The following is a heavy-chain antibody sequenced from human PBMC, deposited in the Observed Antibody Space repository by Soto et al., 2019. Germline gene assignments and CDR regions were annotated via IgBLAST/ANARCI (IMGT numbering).Heavy chain of an antibody. J-gene: IGHJ1*01. CDR3: AKADGEQWLIPHLDN. V-gene: IGHV3-23*01. D-gene: IGHD6-19*01. CDR2: ISCCGGST. Sequence: GGSLRLSCEASGFNFKKFAIGWVRQAPGEGLEWVSGISCCGGSTFYADSVKGRFSLARDDSKNTLSLQLNSLRVEDTAHYYCAKADGEQWLIPHLDNWGQGTQVTVS. CDR1: GFNFKKFA.